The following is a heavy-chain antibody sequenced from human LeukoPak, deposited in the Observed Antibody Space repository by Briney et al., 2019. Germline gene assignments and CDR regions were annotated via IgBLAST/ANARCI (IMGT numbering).Heavy chain of an antibody. Sequence: ASVKVSCKASGYTFTGYGISWARQAPGQGLEWMGWISAYNGNTNYAQKLQGRVTMTTDTSTSTAYMELRSLRSDDTAVYYCARGFYYDILTGYPAEYYYYGMDVWGQGTTVTVSS. CDR3: ARGFYYDILTGYPAEYYYYGMDV. CDR1: GYTFTGYG. D-gene: IGHD3-9*01. V-gene: IGHV1-18*01. CDR2: ISAYNGNT. J-gene: IGHJ6*02.